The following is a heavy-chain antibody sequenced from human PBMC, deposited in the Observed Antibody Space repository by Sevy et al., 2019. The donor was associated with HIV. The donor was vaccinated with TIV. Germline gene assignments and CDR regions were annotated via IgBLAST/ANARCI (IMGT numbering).Heavy chain of an antibody. CDR2: ISHIGST. V-gene: IGHV4-34*01. CDR3: ARSIASVLPGPLGLFFRVYSNWFGP. D-gene: IGHD6-13*01. CDR1: GGSFSVYY. J-gene: IGHJ5*02. Sequence: SDTLSLTCAVYGGSFSVYYWSWIRQPPGGGLEWIGEISHIGSTNYNPSLKSRVTMSLDTSTNQFSLKLKSMTAADTAVYYCARSIASVLPGPLGLFFRVYSNWFGPWGQGTLVTVSS.